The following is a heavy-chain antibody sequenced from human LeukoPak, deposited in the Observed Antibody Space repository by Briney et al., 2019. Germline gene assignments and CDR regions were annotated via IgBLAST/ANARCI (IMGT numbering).Heavy chain of an antibody. J-gene: IGHJ6*03. D-gene: IGHD3-10*01. Sequence: GGSLRLSCAASGFTFSSSEMNWVRQAPGKGLEWVSYISTNGRTIYYADSVKGRFTMSRDNAKNSLYLQMNSLRAEDTAVYYCARDFRGYSMDVWGKGTTVTISS. CDR1: GFTFSSSE. V-gene: IGHV3-48*03. CDR2: ISTNGRTI. CDR3: ARDFRGYSMDV.